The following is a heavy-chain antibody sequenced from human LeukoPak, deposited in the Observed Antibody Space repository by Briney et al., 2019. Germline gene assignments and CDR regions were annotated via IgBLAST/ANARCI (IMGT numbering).Heavy chain of an antibody. CDR3: ARLESTEGTLY. CDR2: IYSVGTT. Sequence: GSLRLSCEDSGFTVSSNYMSWVRQAPGKGLEWVSVIYSVGTTYYADSVKGRFTISRDTSKNTVFLQMNSLRAEDTAVYYCARLESTEGTLYWGQGTLVTVSS. CDR1: GFTVSSNY. D-gene: IGHD5/OR15-5a*01. J-gene: IGHJ4*02. V-gene: IGHV3-66*02.